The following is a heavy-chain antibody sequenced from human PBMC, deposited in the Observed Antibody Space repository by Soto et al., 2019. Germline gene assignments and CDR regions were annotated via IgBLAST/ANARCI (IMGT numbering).Heavy chain of an antibody. CDR2: INHSGST. V-gene: IGHV4-34*01. J-gene: IGHJ4*02. D-gene: IGHD2-2*01. CDR1: GGSFSGYY. Sequence: PSETLSLTCAVYGGSFSGYYWSWIRQPPGKGLEWIGEINHSGSTNYNPSLKSRVTISVDTSKNQFSLKLSSVTAADTAVYYCASVPAATYYFDYWGQGILVTVSS. CDR3: ASVPAATYYFDY.